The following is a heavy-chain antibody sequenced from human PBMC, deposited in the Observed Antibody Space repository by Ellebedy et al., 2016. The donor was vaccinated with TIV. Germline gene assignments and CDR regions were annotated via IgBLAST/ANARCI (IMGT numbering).Heavy chain of an antibody. V-gene: IGHV3-23*01. Sequence: GGSLRLXXAASGFTFSSYSLFWVRQAPGKGLEWVSGISGSGGSTLYADFVKGHFTVSRDPSKNTLYLQMNSLGGEDTAVYFCAKVQAGYQLLYGDYYFDSWGQGTLVTVSS. CDR1: GFTFSSYS. J-gene: IGHJ4*02. CDR3: AKVQAGYQLLYGDYYFDS. D-gene: IGHD3-10*01. CDR2: ISGSGGST.